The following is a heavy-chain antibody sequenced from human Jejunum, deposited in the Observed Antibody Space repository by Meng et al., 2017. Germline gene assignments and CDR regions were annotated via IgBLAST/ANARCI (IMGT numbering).Heavy chain of an antibody. CDR3: ARGPIATAGTAVDY. J-gene: IGHJ4*02. CDR2: IYYSGST. V-gene: IGHV4-30-4*01. CDR1: GGSISSNDYY. Sequence: QLQLQESDSGLVKPSQTLSLTCTVSGGSISSNDYYWSWIRQPPGKGLEWIGYIYYSGSTYYSPSLKSRVTISVDTSANQFSLKLNSVTAADTAVYYCARGPIATAGTAVDYWGLGTLVTVSS. D-gene: IGHD6-13*01.